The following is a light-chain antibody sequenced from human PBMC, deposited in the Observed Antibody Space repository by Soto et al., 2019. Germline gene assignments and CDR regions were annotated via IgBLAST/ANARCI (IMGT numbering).Light chain of an antibody. CDR2: EVS. J-gene: IGLJ2*01. CDR3: CSYAGSHVV. Sequence: QSALTQPASVSGSPGQSITISCTGTSSDVGRYNLVSWYQQHPGKAPKLMIYEVSKRPSGVSNRFSGSKSGNTASLAISGLHDEDEADYYCCSYAGSHVVFGGGTKLTVL. V-gene: IGLV2-23*02. CDR1: SSDVGRYNL.